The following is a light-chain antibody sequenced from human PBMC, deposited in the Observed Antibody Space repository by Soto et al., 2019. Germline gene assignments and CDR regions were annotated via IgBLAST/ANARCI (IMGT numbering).Light chain of an antibody. Sequence: EILMTQSPATLYVSPGERATLSCRASETLGHNLAWYQQKPGQAPRLLIYGVSTRATGIPAKFGGSGSETEFTLTISSLQSEDFAVYYCQQYYSWPYTFGQGTKLEIK. CDR1: ETLGHN. CDR2: GVS. J-gene: IGKJ2*01. CDR3: QQYYSWPYT. V-gene: IGKV3-15*01.